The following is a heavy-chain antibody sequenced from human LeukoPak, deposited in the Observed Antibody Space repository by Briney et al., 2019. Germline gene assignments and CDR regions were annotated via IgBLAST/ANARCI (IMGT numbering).Heavy chain of an antibody. CDR1: GFTFSSYP. CDR2: ISSNGGST. J-gene: IGHJ4*02. V-gene: IGHV3-64*01. CDR3: ARWRHSSGYYYDD. Sequence: GGSLRLSCAASGFTFSSYPMHWVRQAPGKGLEYVSAISSNGGSTYYANSVKGRFTISRDNTKNTLYLQMGSLRAEDMAVYYCARWRHSSGYYYDDWGQGTLVTVSS. D-gene: IGHD3-22*01.